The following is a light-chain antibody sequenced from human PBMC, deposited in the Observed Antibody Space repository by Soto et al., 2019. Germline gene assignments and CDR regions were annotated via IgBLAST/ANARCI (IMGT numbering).Light chain of an antibody. V-gene: IGKV1-39*01. CDR2: AAS. J-gene: IGKJ2*01. CDR3: QQSYRTPYT. Sequence: DIQMTQSPSSLSASVGDRVTITCRASQGISTYLIWYQQRQGKAPKLLIYAASNLVSGVPSRFSGSGSGTEFTLTISSLQPEDSATYYCQQSYRTPYTFGQGTKLETK. CDR1: QGISTY.